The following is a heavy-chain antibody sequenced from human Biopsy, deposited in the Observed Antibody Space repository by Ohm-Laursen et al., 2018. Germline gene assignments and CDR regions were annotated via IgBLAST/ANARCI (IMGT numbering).Heavy chain of an antibody. V-gene: IGHV1-69*01. CDR1: GGNLRSYG. CDR3: ARGEAARVNDNYRYRLDH. Sequence: SSVKVSCKASGGNLRSYGISWVRQAPGQGLEWMGGIMPAFGVVNYGQNFEGRVTIDADDSTTTVDLSRLTSEDTAVYYCARGEAARVNDNYRYRLDHWGQGTTVVVSS. D-gene: IGHD6-6*01. CDR2: IMPAFGVV. J-gene: IGHJ6*02.